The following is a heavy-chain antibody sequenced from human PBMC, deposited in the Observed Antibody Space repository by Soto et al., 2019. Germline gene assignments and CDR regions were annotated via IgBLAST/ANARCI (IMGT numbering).Heavy chain of an antibody. J-gene: IGHJ4*02. Sequence: QVQLVQSGAEVKKPGASVKVSCKASGYTFTSYAMHWVRQAPGQRLEWMGWINAGNGNTKYSQKFQGSVTITRDTSASTAYMELSSLRSEDTAVYYCARDLYLARGYFDYWGQGTLVTVSS. D-gene: IGHD3-10*01. CDR3: ARDLYLARGYFDY. CDR2: INAGNGNT. V-gene: IGHV1-3*01. CDR1: GYTFTSYA.